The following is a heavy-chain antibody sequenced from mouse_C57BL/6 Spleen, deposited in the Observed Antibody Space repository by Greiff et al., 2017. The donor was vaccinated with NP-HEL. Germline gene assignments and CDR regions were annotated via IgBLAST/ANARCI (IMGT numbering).Heavy chain of an antibody. CDR3: ARCYYDYSYAMDY. CDR1: GYTFTDYY. J-gene: IGHJ4*01. Sequence: EVQLQQSGPELVKPGASVKISCKASGYTFTDYYMNWVKQSHGKSLEWIGDINPNNGGTSYNQKFKGKATLTVGKSSSTAYMELRSLTSEDSAVYYCARCYYDYSYAMDYWGQGTSVTVSS. CDR2: INPNNGGT. V-gene: IGHV1-26*01. D-gene: IGHD2-4*01.